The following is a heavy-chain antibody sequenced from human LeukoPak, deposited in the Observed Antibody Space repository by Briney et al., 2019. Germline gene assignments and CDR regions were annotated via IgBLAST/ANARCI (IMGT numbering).Heavy chain of an antibody. CDR3: ARGQVVGATFGMDV. D-gene: IGHD1-26*01. CDR2: ISSSSSTI. Sequence: GGSLRLSCAASGFTVSSYSMNWVRQAPGKGLEWVSYISSSSSTIYYADSVKGRFTISRDNAKNSLYLQMNSLRAEDTAVYHCARGQVVGATFGMDVWGKGTTVTVSS. CDR1: GFTVSSYS. V-gene: IGHV3-48*01. J-gene: IGHJ6*04.